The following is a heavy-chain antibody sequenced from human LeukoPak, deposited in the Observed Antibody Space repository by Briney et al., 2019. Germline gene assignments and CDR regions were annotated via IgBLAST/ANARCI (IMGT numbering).Heavy chain of an antibody. CDR3: ARVGAYTRSIAVASPLDY. CDR2: ISSSSSYI. J-gene: IGHJ4*02. D-gene: IGHD6-19*01. CDR1: GFTFSSYS. Sequence: GGSLRLSCAASGFTFSSYSMNWVRQAPGKGLEWVSSISSSSSYIYYADSVKGRFTISRDNAKNSLYLQMNSLRAEDTAVYYCARVGAYTRSIAVASPLDYWGQGTLVTVSS. V-gene: IGHV3-21*01.